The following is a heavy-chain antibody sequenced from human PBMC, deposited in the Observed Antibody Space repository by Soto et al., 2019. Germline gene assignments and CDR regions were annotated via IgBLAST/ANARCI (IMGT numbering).Heavy chain of an antibody. V-gene: IGHV1-8*01. J-gene: IGHJ6*03. D-gene: IGHD4-17*01. CDR1: GYTFTSYD. CDR3: ARGPNTYGVVSYYYMDV. CDR2: MNPNSGNT. Sequence: ASVKVSCKASGYTFTSYDINWVRQATGQGLEWMGWMNPNSGNTGYAQKFQGRVTMTRNTSISTAYMELSSLRSEDTAVYYCARGPNTYGVVSYYYMDVWGKGTTVTVSS.